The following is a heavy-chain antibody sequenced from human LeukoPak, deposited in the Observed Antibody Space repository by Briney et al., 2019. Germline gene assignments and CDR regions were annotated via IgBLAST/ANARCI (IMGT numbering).Heavy chain of an antibody. CDR2: IYYSGST. J-gene: IGHJ5*02. Sequence: SETLSLTCTVSGYSISSGYYWGWIRQPPGKGLEWIGSIYYSGSTYYNPSLKSRVTISVDTSKNQFSLKLSSVTAADTAVYYCARRLYYYGSGSYLGSFDPWGQGTLVTVSS. CDR3: ARRLYYYGSGSYLGSFDP. D-gene: IGHD3-10*01. CDR1: GYSISSGYY. V-gene: IGHV4-38-2*02.